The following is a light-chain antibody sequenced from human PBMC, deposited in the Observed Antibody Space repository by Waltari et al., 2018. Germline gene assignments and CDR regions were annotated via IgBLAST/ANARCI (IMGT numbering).Light chain of an antibody. CDR3: MQGSHWPYS. Sequence: DVVLTQSPLSLPVTLGQAASISCRSSQSLVHSNGGTFLSWFHQRPGQSPRALIYKISTRDSAVPDRFSGSGSGPDFSLKISRVESEDVGVYYCMQGSHWPYSFSQGTKLEIK. V-gene: IGKV2-30*02. CDR2: KIS. CDR1: QSLVHSNGGTF. J-gene: IGKJ2*03.